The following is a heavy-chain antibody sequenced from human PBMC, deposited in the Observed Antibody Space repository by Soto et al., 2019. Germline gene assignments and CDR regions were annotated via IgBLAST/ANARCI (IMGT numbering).Heavy chain of an antibody. J-gene: IGHJ4*02. V-gene: IGHV3-48*03. D-gene: IGHD1-26*01. CDR2: IDVSGTGI. Sequence: EVQLVESGGDLVQPGGSLRLSCAASGFTFSSLEFNWVRQAPGKGLEWVSYIDVSGTGIYYADSVKGRFTISRDNAKNSLYLQMNSLRAEDSAVYYCARGRAVGSHFGSWGQGTLVTVSS. CDR1: GFTFSSLE. CDR3: ARGRAVGSHFGS.